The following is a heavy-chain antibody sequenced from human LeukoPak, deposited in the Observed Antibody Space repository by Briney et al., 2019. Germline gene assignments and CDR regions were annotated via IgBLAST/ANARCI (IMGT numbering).Heavy chain of an antibody. D-gene: IGHD6-6*01. J-gene: IGHJ6*02. CDR3: ARAESSSRYYYYGMDV. V-gene: IGHV1-8*01. Sequence: ASAKVSCKASGYTFTSYDINWVRQATGQGLEWMGWMNPNSGNTGYAQKFQGRVTMTRNTSISTAYMELSSLRSEDTAVYYCARAESSSRYYYYGMDVWGQGTTVTVSS. CDR2: MNPNSGNT. CDR1: GYTFTSYD.